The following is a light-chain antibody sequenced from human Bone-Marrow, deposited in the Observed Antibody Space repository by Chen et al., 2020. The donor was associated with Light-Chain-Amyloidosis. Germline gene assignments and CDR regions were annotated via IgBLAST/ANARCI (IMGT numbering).Light chain of an antibody. CDR3: SSYTITNTLV. CDR1: SSHVGVYNH. J-gene: IGLJ1*01. V-gene: IGLV2-14*01. CDR2: KVT. Sequence: QSALTQPASVSGSPGQPITIPCTGTSSHVGVYNHVSWYQQHPDKAPKLMIYKVTNRPSWVPDRFSGSKPDNPASLTISGLQHEDEADYFCSSYTITNTLVFGSGTRVTVL.